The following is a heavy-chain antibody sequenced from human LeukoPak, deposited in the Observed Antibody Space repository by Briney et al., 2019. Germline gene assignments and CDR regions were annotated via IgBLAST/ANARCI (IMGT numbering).Heavy chain of an antibody. V-gene: IGHV3-20*04. Sequence: PGGSLRLSCAASGFTFDDYDMSWVRQAPGKGLEWVSGINWNGGSTGYADSVKGRFTISRDNAKNSLYLQMNSLRAEDTALYYCAREYGWLQFIRYAFDIWGQGTMVTVSS. J-gene: IGHJ3*02. CDR2: INWNGGST. CDR3: AREYGWLQFIRYAFDI. D-gene: IGHD5-24*01. CDR1: GFTFDDYD.